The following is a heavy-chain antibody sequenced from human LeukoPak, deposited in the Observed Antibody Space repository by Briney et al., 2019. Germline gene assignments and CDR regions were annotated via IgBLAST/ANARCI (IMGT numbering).Heavy chain of an antibody. D-gene: IGHD3-10*01. V-gene: IGHV5-51*01. CDR2: IYPEDSDT. Sequence: GESLKISCKGFGYSFTNYWIGWVRQMPGKGLELMGLIYPEDSDTRYSPSFQGQVTISADKSIDTTYVHWSSLKASDTAMYYCARAYGSGSYIIWFDPWGQGTLVTVSS. CDR1: GYSFTNYW. J-gene: IGHJ5*02. CDR3: ARAYGSGSYIIWFDP.